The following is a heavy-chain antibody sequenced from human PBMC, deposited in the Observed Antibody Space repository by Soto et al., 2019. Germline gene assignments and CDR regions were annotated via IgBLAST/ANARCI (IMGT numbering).Heavy chain of an antibody. CDR2: INAANGDT. CDR1: GGTFSSYT. CDR3: VKKDYYGSGIYYLDY. Sequence: ASVKVSCKASGGTFSSYTISWVRQAPGQGLEWMGFINAANGDTGYSQKFRGRVTLTRDTSASTAYMELSSLRSEDTAVYYCVKKDYYGSGIYYLDYWGQGTLVTVSS. V-gene: IGHV1-3*01. J-gene: IGHJ4*02. D-gene: IGHD3-10*01.